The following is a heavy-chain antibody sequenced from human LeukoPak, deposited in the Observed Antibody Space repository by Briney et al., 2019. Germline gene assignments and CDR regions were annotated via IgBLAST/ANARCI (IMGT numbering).Heavy chain of an antibody. V-gene: IGHV3-30-3*01. Sequence: GRSLRLSCAASGFTFSSYAMHWVRQAPGKGLEWVAVISYDGSNKYYADSVKGRFTISRDNSKNTLYLQMNSLRAEDTAVYYCARDNRIVLQFLECPGSWGQGTLVTVSS. CDR2: ISYDGSNK. D-gene: IGHD3-3*01. CDR3: ARDNRIVLQFLECPGS. J-gene: IGHJ5*02. CDR1: GFTFSSYA.